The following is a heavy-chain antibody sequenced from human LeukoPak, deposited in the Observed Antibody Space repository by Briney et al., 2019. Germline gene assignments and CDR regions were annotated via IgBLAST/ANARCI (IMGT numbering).Heavy chain of an antibody. CDR2: MYYTGST. V-gene: IGHV4-39*01. Sequence: RPSETLSLTCTVSGGSISGSSYYWGWIRQPPGKGLEWIGGMYYTGSTYYNPSLKSRVTISEDTSKTQFSLKLTSVTAADTAVYYCARNGGSGWSDYWGQGILVTVSS. CDR3: ARNGGSGWSDY. D-gene: IGHD6-19*01. J-gene: IGHJ4*02. CDR1: GGSISGSSYY.